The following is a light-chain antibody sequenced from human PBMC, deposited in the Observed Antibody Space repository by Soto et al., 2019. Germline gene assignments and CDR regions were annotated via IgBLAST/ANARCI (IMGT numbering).Light chain of an antibody. J-gene: IGKJ1*01. CDR1: QSIVTY. CDR3: QHYNSYSEA. Sequence: DIQMTQSPSSLSASVWDRVTITCRASQSIVTYLNWYQQKPGKAPKLLIYKASTLKSGVPSRFSGSGSGTEFTLTISSLQPDDFATYYCQHYNSYSEAFGQGTKVDIK. CDR2: KAS. V-gene: IGKV1-5*03.